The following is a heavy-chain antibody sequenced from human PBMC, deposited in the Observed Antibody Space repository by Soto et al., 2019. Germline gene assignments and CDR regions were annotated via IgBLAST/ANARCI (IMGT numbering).Heavy chain of an antibody. V-gene: IGHV4-59*11. D-gene: IGHD3-16*02. CDR2: LHYRGIT. J-gene: IGHJ3*02. CDR3: AREMDRLIGGYRLDS. CDR1: DGSISGHY. Sequence: PSENLSLTCRVTDGSISGHYWTWIRQSPGRGLEWIGNLHYRGITNYNPSLESRVSISVDTARKELSLQLTSVTAADTAVYYCAREMDRLIGGYRLDSWGQG.